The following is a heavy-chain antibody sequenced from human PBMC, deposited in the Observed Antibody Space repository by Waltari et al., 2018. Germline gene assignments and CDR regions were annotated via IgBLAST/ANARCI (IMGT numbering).Heavy chain of an antibody. CDR3: HSSSWSDAFDI. CDR1: GFTFSSYA. J-gene: IGHJ3*02. CDR2: ISSNGGST. D-gene: IGHD6-13*01. V-gene: IGHV3-64D*08. Sequence: EVQLVESGGGLVQPGGSLRLSCSASGFTFSSYAMPWVRQAPGKGLEYVSVISSNGGSTYYADTVKGRFTITRDNSKNTLYRQMSSVRAEDTAVYYGHSSSWSDAFDIWGQGTMVTVSA.